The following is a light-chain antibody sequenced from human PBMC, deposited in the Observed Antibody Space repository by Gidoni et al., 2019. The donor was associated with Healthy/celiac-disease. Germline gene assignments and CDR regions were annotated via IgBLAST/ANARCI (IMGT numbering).Light chain of an antibody. V-gene: IGKV3-11*01. Sequence: EIVFTQSPATLSLSPGERATLSCRASQSVSSYLAWYQQKPGQAPRLLNYDASNRATGIPARFSGSGSGTDFTLTISSLEPEDFAVYYCQQRSNWPPIFTFGPGTKVDIK. CDR3: QQRSNWPPIFT. CDR1: QSVSSY. J-gene: IGKJ3*01. CDR2: DAS.